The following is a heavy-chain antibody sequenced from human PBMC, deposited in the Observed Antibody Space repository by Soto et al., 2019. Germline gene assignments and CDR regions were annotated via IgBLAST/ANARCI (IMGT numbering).Heavy chain of an antibody. CDR3: ARYLITIFGVARTGYGMDV. Sequence: ASVKVSCKASGGTFSSYTISWVRQAPGQGLEWMGRIIPILGIANYAQKFQGRVTITADKSTSTAYMELSSLRSGDTAVYYCARYLITIFGVARTGYGMDVWGKGTTVTVSS. CDR1: GGTFSSYT. CDR2: IIPILGIA. D-gene: IGHD3-3*01. J-gene: IGHJ6*04. V-gene: IGHV1-69*02.